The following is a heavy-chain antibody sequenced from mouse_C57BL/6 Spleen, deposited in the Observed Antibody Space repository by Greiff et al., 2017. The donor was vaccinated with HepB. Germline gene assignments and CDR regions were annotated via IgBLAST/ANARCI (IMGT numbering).Heavy chain of an antibody. Sequence: VQLQQSGAELVRPGTSVKVSCKASGYAFTNYLIEWVKQRPGQGLEWIGVINPGSGGTNYNEKFKGKATLTADKSSSTAYMQLSSLTSEDSAVYVCARGGVTSHFDYWGQGTTLTVSS. CDR1: GYAFTNYL. D-gene: IGHD2-3*01. CDR2: INPGSGGT. J-gene: IGHJ2*01. V-gene: IGHV1-54*01. CDR3: ARGGVTSHFDY.